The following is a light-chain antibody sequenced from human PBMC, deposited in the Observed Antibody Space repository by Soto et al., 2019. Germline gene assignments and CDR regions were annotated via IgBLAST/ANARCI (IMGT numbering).Light chain of an antibody. CDR2: GNI. CDR3: QSYDSSLSAVV. Sequence: QSVLTQPPSVSGAPGQRVTISCTGSSSNIGAGYDVHWYQQRPGTAPKLLIFGNINRPSGVPDRFSGSKSGTSAFLAITGLQAEDEGDYYCQSYDSSLSAVVFGGGTKVTVL. J-gene: IGLJ2*01. CDR1: SSNIGAGYD. V-gene: IGLV1-40*01.